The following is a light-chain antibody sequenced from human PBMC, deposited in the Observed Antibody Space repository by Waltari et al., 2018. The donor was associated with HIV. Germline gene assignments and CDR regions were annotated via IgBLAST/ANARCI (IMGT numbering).Light chain of an antibody. Sequence: QSVLTQPPSVSAAPGQKVTISCSGSSSNIANTYVSWYQQIPGTAPKLLIFDNNNRTSEIHDRYDSSKCGTSATLGITGLQTGDEADYYCGSWDSSLSVWVFGGGTKLTVL. CDR2: DNN. J-gene: IGLJ3*02. CDR3: GSWDSSLSVWV. CDR1: SSNIANTY. V-gene: IGLV1-51*01.